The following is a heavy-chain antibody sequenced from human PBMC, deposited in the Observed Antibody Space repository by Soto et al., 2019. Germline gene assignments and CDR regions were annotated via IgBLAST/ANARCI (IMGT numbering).Heavy chain of an antibody. CDR3: AKVTPHSSSYYFDS. Sequence: QVQLQESGPGLVKPSETLSLTCTVSGGSVSDGNYYWSWIRQPPGKGPEVIGYIDYSGRTNYNPSLQRRVTMSIDTPKNEFSLKLTSVTGADTAVYYCAKVTPHSSSYYFDSWGQGTLVTVSS. CDR1: GGSVSDGNYY. D-gene: IGHD6-13*01. J-gene: IGHJ4*02. CDR2: IDYSGRT. V-gene: IGHV4-61*01.